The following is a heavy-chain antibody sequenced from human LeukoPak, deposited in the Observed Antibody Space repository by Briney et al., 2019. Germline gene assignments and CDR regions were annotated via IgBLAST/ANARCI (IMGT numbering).Heavy chain of an antibody. D-gene: IGHD3-16*01. CDR2: ISANNGNT. Sequence: ASVKVSCKASGYTFTAYGIIWVRQAPGQGLEWMGWISANNGNTNYAQKVQGRVTMTRDTSTSTAYMELRSLRYDDTAVYYCSRDDGPFGGVRFDHWGQGTLVTVSS. CDR3: SRDDGPFGGVRFDH. J-gene: IGHJ4*02. CDR1: GYTFTAYG. V-gene: IGHV1-18*01.